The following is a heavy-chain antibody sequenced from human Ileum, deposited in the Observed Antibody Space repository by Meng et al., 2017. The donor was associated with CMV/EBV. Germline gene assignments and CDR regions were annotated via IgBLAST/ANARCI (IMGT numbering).Heavy chain of an antibody. CDR2: INHGGST. CDR1: HRPFSGYS. CDR3: ASMTYDILTGVIFDY. Sequence: VSHRPFSGYSWTWIRQPPGKGLEWIGEINHGGSTNYNPSLKSRVTISVDTPRNQFSLTVTSVTAADTAMYFCASMTYDILTGVIFDYWGQGTLVTVSS. J-gene: IGHJ4*02. D-gene: IGHD3-9*01. V-gene: IGHV4-34*01.